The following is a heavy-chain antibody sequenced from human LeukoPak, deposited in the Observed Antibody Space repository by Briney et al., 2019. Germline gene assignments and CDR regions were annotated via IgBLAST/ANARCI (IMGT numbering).Heavy chain of an antibody. V-gene: IGHV4-34*01. CDR3: ARHEYDFWSGYKY. CDR2: IYYSGST. D-gene: IGHD3-3*01. J-gene: IGHJ4*02. Sequence: SETLSLTCAVYGGSFSGYYWSWIRQPPGKGLEWIGTIYYSGSTYYNPSLQSRVTISVDTSKNQFSLKLGSVTAADTAVYYCARHEYDFWSGYKYWGQGTLVTVSS. CDR1: GGSFSGYY.